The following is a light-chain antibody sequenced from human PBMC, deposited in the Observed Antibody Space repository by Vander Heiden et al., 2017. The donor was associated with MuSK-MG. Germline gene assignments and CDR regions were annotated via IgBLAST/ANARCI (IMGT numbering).Light chain of an antibody. CDR2: DAT. CDR1: QSVNNY. CDR3: QQRSNWHPGT. V-gene: IGKV3-11*01. J-gene: IGKJ2*01. Sequence: DIVLTQSPATLSLSPGERATLSCRASQSVNNYLAWYQQKPGQAPRLLIYDATNRATGIPARFSGSGSGTDFTLTVRSLEPEDFAVYYCQQRSNWHPGTFGQGTKLEIK.